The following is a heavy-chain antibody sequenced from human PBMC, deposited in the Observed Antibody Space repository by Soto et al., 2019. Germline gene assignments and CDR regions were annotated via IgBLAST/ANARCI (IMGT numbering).Heavy chain of an antibody. CDR3: ARRRPGQQLVHQMDY. CDR2: IDPSDSYT. J-gene: IGHJ4*02. V-gene: IGHV5-10-1*01. Sequence: GESLKISCKGSGYSFTSYWISWVRQMPGKGLEWMGRIDPSDSYTNYSPSFQGHVTISADKSISTAYLQWSSLKASDTAMYYCARRRPGQQLVHQMDYWGQGTLVTVSS. CDR1: GYSFTSYW. D-gene: IGHD6-13*01.